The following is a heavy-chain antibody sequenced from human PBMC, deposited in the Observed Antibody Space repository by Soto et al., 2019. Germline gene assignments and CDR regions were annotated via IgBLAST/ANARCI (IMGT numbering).Heavy chain of an antibody. CDR2: IYYSGST. Sequence: TLSLTCTVSGGSISSYYWSWIRQPPGKGLEWIGYIYYSGSTNYNPSLKSRVTISVDTSKNQFSLKLSSVTAADTAVYYCARGRKYGSGRPHYFDYWGQGTLVTVSS. D-gene: IGHD3-10*01. CDR1: GGSISSYY. V-gene: IGHV4-59*01. J-gene: IGHJ4*02. CDR3: ARGRKYGSGRPHYFDY.